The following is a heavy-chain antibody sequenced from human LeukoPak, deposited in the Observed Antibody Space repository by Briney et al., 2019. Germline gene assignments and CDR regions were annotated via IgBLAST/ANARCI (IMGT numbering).Heavy chain of an antibody. J-gene: IGHJ4*02. V-gene: IGHV4-38-2*02. CDR1: GYSISSDYY. CDR3: ARVGIDSGSFADFDY. Sequence: SETLSLTCTVSGYSISSDYYWGWIRQPPGKGLEWIGSIYHSGSTYYNPSLKSRVTISVDTSKDQFSLKLSSVTAADTAVYFCARVGIDSGSFADFDYWGQGTLVTVSS. CDR2: IYHSGST. D-gene: IGHD1-26*01.